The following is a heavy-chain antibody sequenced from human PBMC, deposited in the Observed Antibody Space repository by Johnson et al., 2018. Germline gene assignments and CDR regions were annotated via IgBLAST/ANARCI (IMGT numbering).Heavy chain of an antibody. CDR2: IKGDGSRT. Sequence: EVQLVESGGGLVRPGGSXRLSCVASGFTFRNYWMHWVRQTSGKGLVWVSRIKGDGSRTDYADSVKGRFTISRDNPKNSVYLQMNNLRAEDTGVYYCAKEARFSSDVWGQGTTVTVSS. J-gene: IGHJ6*02. D-gene: IGHD3-3*01. CDR3: AKEARFSSDV. V-gene: IGHV3-74*01. CDR1: GFTFRNYW.